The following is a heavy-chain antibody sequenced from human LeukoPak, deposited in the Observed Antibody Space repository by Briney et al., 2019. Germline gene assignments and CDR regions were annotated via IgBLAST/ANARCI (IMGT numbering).Heavy chain of an antibody. CDR1: GGSISSYY. CDR2: IYTSGST. J-gene: IGHJ4*02. D-gene: IGHD6-13*01. V-gene: IGHV4-4*07. Sequence: SETLSLTCTVSGGSISSYYWSWIRQPAGKGLEWIGRIYTSGSTNYNPSLKSRVTMSVDTSKNQFSLRLSSVTAADTAVYYCAREGGSSWYRDVDYWGQGTLVTVSS. CDR3: AREGGSSWYRDVDY.